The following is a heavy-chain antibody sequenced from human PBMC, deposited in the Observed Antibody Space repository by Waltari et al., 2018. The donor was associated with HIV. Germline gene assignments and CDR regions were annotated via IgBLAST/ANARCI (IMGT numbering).Heavy chain of an antibody. V-gene: IGHV1-3*01. Sequence: QVQLVQSGAEVKKPGASVKVSCKASGYTFTSYAMHWVRQAPGQRLEWMGWINSGNGNTKYSLKFQGGVTITRDTSASTADMELSSLRSEDTAVYYCARAAHSYYDSSPYYFDYWGQGSLVTVSS. CDR2: INSGNGNT. CDR1: GYTFTSYA. D-gene: IGHD3-22*01. CDR3: ARAAHSYYDSSPYYFDY. J-gene: IGHJ4*02.